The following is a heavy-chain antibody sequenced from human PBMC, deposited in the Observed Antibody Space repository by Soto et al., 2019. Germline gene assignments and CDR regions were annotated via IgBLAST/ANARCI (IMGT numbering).Heavy chain of an antibody. CDR1: GFTFSSYA. D-gene: IGHD2-15*01. CDR3: AKRGVYCSGGSCSPYYFDY. V-gene: IGHV3-23*01. CDR2: ISGSGGST. Sequence: GGSLRLSCAASGFTFSSYAMSWVRQAPGKGLEWVSAISGSGGSTYYADSVKGRFTISRDNSKNTLYLQMNSLRAEDTAVYYCAKRGVYCSGGSCSPYYFDYWGQGTLVTVSS. J-gene: IGHJ4*02.